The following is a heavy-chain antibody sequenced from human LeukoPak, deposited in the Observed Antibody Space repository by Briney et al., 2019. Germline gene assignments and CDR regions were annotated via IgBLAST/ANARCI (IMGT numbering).Heavy chain of an antibody. CDR2: IYTSGST. CDR3: ARDCSPVAGTTYFDY. D-gene: IGHD6-19*01. Sequence: SETLSLTCTVSGGSISSYYWSWIRQPAGKGLEWIGRIYTSGSTNYNPSLKSRVTMSVDTSKNQFSLKLSSVTAADTAVYYCARDCSPVAGTTYFDYWGQGTLVTVSS. J-gene: IGHJ4*02. CDR1: GGSISSYY. V-gene: IGHV4-4*07.